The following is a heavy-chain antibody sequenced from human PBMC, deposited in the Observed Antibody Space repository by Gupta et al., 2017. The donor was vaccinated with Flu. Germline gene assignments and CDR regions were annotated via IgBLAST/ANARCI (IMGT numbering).Heavy chain of an antibody. J-gene: IGHJ4*02. D-gene: IGHD2-2*01. Sequence: VHLQESGPGLVKPSGTLSLTCAVSGASISRSDWWSWFRRPPGKGLEWLGEIYYTGTTRYNPPLKSRVTILMDKSTNHFSLTLNSLTAADTAAYYCARRSASSSYFDYWGQGSLVTVSS. CDR1: GASISRSDW. V-gene: IGHV4-4*02. CDR2: IYYTGTT. CDR3: ARRSASSSYFDY.